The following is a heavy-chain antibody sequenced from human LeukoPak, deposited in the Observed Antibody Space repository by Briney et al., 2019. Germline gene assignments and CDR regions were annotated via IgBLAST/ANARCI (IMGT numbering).Heavy chain of an antibody. Sequence: PSETLSLTCTVSGGSITTSNYYWGWIRQPPGEGLEWIGSIYYGGSTYYNPSLKSRVTISVDASKRQFSLEVTSVTAADTAVYYCARHVVVVPGRGFRHNWFDPWGQGTLVIVSS. J-gene: IGHJ5*02. CDR2: IYYGGST. CDR1: GGSITTSNYY. V-gene: IGHV4-39*01. D-gene: IGHD2-2*01. CDR3: ARHVVVVPGRGFRHNWFDP.